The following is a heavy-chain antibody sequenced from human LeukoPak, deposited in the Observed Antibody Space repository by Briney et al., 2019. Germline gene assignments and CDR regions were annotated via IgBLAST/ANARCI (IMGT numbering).Heavy chain of an antibody. CDR1: GFTFSSYA. V-gene: IGHV4-34*01. Sequence: PGGSLRLSCAASGFTFSSYAMSWIRQPPGKGLEWIGEINHSGSTNYNPSLKSRVTISADTSKNQFSLKLSSVTAADTAVYYCARGLGYSYEWSLFDYWGQGTLVTVSS. D-gene: IGHD5-18*01. CDR2: INHSGST. J-gene: IGHJ4*02. CDR3: ARGLGYSYEWSLFDY.